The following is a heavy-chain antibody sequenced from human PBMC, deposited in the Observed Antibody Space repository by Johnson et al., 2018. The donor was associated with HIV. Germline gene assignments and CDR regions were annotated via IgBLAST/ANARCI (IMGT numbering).Heavy chain of an antibody. D-gene: IGHD3-22*01. CDR3: AKDEGYDRSVLWKWAEAAFDS. V-gene: IGHV3-23*04. CDR1: GFTFSSYA. J-gene: IGHJ3*02. Sequence: VQLVESGGGLVQPGGSLRLSCAASGFTFSSYAMSWVRQAPGKGLEWVSAISGSGGSTYYADSVKGRFTISRDNSKNTLYLQMNSLRAEDTAVYYCAKDEGYDRSVLWKWAEAAFDSWGQGTMVTVSS. CDR2: ISGSGGST.